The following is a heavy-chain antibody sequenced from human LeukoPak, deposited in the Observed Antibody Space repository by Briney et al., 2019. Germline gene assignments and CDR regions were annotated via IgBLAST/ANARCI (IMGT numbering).Heavy chain of an antibody. J-gene: IGHJ3*02. V-gene: IGHV3-30*03. CDR2: ISYDGSNK. Sequence: GGSLRLSCAASGFTFSSYGMHWVRQAPGKGLEWVAVISYDGSNKYYADSVKGRFTISRDNSKNTLYLQMNSLRAEDTAVYYCARDQEGRDAFDIWGQGTMVTVSS. CDR1: GFTFSSYG. CDR3: ARDQEGRDAFDI.